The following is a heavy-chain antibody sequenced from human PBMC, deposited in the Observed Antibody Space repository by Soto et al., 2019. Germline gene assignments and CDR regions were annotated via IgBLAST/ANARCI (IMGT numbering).Heavy chain of an antibody. D-gene: IGHD6-13*01. J-gene: IGHJ4*03. V-gene: IGHV1-2*04. CDR2: INPNSGGT. Sequence: ASVKVSCKASGYTFTGYYMHWVRQAPGQGLEWMGWINPNSGGTNYAQKFQGWVTMTRDTSISTAYMELSRLRSDDTAVYYCARAVRANSSSWADYWGQGTTVTVSS. CDR3: ARAVRANSSSWADY. CDR1: GYTFTGYY.